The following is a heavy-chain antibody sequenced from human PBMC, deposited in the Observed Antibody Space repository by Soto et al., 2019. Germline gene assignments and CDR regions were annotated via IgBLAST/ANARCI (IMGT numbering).Heavy chain of an antibody. J-gene: IGHJ4*02. CDR1: GYIFTNFY. CDR2: INPNGGST. CDR3: TRGLASGAY. Sequence: QVQLVQPGAEVKKPGASVKFSCKASGYIFTNFYIHWVRQAPGQGLEWIGIINPNGGSTNYAQNFQGRVTMTRDTSTSTVYMDLSSLRSEDTAVYYCTRGLASGAYWGQGPLITVSS. V-gene: IGHV1-46*03.